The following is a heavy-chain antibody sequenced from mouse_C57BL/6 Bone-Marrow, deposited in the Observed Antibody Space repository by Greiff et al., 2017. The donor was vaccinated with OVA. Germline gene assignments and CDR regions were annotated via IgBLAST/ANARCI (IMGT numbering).Heavy chain of an antibody. J-gene: IGHJ2*01. V-gene: IGHV5-9-1*02. Sequence: EVLLVESGEGLVKPGGSLKLSCAASGFTFSSYAMSWVRQTPEQRLEWVAYISSGGDYIYYADTVKGRFTISRDNARNTLYLQMSSLKSEDTAMYYCTRGAYYYGSGPLDDWGQGTTLTVSS. CDR3: TRGAYYYGSGPLDD. CDR1: GFTFSSYA. D-gene: IGHD1-1*01. CDR2: ISSGGDYI.